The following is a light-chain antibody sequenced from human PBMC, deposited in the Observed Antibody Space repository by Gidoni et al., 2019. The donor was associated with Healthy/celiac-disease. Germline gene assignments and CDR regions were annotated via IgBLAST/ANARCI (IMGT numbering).Light chain of an antibody. J-gene: IGKJ2*01. Sequence: EVVLTQSPVTLSLSPGERATLSCRASQSVSSSYLAWYQQRPGQAPRLLIYGASSRATGIPDRISGSGSGTDFTLTISRLEPEDFAVYYCQQYGSSPPSTFGQGTKLEIK. CDR3: QQYGSSPPST. V-gene: IGKV3-20*01. CDR1: QSVSSSY. CDR2: GAS.